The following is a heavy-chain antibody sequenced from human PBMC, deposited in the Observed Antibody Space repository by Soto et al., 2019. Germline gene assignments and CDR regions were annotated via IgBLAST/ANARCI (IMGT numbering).Heavy chain of an antibody. CDR1: GGTLSSGPYY. D-gene: IGHD5-18*01. V-gene: IGHV4-31*03. J-gene: IGHJ4*02. CDR2: IFYSGST. Sequence: SETLSLTCTVSGGTLSSGPYYWTWIRQHPGKSLEWIGYIFYSGSTYYNPSLKARLTISVDTSANQFSLSLSSVTAADTAVYYCARGRGYRYGDRELFFEYRGQGALVTVSS. CDR3: ARGRGYRYGDRELFFEY.